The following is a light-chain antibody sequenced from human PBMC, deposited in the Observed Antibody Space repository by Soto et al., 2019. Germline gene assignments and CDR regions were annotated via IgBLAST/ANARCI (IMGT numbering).Light chain of an antibody. V-gene: IGLV1-47*01. CDR1: GSNVGTSY. J-gene: IGLJ3*02. CDR3: AAWDDSLSGRV. Sequence: QSVLTQPPSASGTPGQRVTISCSGSGSNVGTSYVYWYQQLPGTAPKLLIYANNQRPSGVPDRFSGSKSGTSASLAISGLLTEDEADYYCAAWDDSLSGRVFGGGTKVTVL. CDR2: ANN.